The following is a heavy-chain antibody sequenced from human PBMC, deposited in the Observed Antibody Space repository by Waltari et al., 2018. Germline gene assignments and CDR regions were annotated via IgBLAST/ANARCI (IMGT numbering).Heavy chain of an antibody. CDR1: GYTFTGYY. D-gene: IGHD6-19*01. J-gene: IGHJ4*02. V-gene: IGHV1-2*04. CDR3: ARGKKWLVLDYFDY. CDR2: INPNSCGT. Sequence: QVRLVQSGAEVKKPGASVKGSSKASGYTFTGYYMHWVRQAPGQGFEWMGWINPNSCGTNYAQKFQGWVTMTRDTSISTASMELSRLRSDDTAVYYCARGKKWLVLDYFDYWGQGPLVTVSS.